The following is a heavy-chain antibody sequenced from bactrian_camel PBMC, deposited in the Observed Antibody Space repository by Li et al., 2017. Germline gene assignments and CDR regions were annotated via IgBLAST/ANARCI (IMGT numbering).Heavy chain of an antibody. J-gene: IGHJ4*01. V-gene: IGHV3S9*01. D-gene: IGHD2*01. CDR1: GFTSTNYC. CDR2: IDSDGTT. Sequence: HVQLVESGGGSVQAGGSLRLSCVASGFTSTNYCMGWFHQVPGKEREGVAAIDSDGTTAYADSVKGRFTVSADNAKKTLYLQMNNLKTEDTAVYFCGTDCADIVIVTTAINPLYTYEGQGTQVTVS.